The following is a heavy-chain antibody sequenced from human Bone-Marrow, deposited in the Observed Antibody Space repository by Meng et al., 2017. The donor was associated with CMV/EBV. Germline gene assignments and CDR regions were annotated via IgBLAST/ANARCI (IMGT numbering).Heavy chain of an antibody. CDR3: VRVYDSNIYSPYDY. CDR2: IYYSGGT. D-gene: IGHD3-22*01. V-gene: IGHV4-61*08. J-gene: IGHJ4*02. CDR1: GGSISSGDYY. Sequence: SETLSLTCTVSGGSISSGDYYWSWIRQPPRKRLEWIGSIYYSGGTNYNPSLKSRVTISVDTSKNQFSLKLTSVTAADTAVYYCVRVYDSNIYSPYDYWGQGTLVTVSS.